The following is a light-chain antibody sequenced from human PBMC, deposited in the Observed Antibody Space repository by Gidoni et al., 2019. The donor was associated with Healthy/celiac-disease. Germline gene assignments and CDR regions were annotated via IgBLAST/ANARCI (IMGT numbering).Light chain of an antibody. CDR3: QQRSNWPSLT. J-gene: IGKJ4*01. CDR2: DAS. CDR1: QSVSSY. V-gene: IGKV3-11*01. Sequence: EIVLTQSPATLALSPGERATLSCRASQSVSSYLAWYQPKPGQAPRLLIYDASNRATGIPARCSGRGSGTDFTVTISSLEPEDFAVYYCQQRSNWPSLTFGGGTKVEIK.